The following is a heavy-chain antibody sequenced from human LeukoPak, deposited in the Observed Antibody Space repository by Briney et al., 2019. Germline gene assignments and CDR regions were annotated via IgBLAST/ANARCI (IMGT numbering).Heavy chain of an antibody. D-gene: IGHD5-12*01. CDR3: TTFPVLVATTTVPFDY. V-gene: IGHV3-49*03. CDR1: GFTFGDYA. Sequence: GGSLRLSCTASGFTFGDYAMSWFRQAPGKGLEWVGFIRSKAYDGTTEYAASVKGRFTISRDDSKSIAYLQMNSLKTGDTAVYYCTTFPVLVATTTVPFDYWGQGTLVTVSS. CDR2: IRSKAYDGTT. J-gene: IGHJ4*02.